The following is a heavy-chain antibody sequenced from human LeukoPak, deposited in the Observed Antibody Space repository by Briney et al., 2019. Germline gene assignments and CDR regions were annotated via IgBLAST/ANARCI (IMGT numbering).Heavy chain of an antibody. CDR2: INLDGSQK. Sequence: GGSLRLSCAASGFTVFNYWMSWVRQAPGKGLEWVANINLDGSQKYYVDSLKGRFTISRDNAKNSLYLQMNSLRAEDTAVYYCARALIGYYFDYWGQGTLVTVSS. CDR1: GFTVFNYW. V-gene: IGHV3-7*01. D-gene: IGHD2-8*01. CDR3: ARALIGYYFDY. J-gene: IGHJ4*02.